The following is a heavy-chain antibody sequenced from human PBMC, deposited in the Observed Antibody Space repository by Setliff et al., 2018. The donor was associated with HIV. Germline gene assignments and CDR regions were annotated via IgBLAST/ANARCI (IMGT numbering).Heavy chain of an antibody. CDR3: VRDKIGYFDF. D-gene: IGHD3-22*01. J-gene: IGHJ4*02. CDR2: IYSGGSST. CDR1: GFTFSNYA. Sequence: GGSLRLSCAASGFTFSNYAMTWVRQAPGKGLEWVSVIYSGGSSTYYADSVKGRFTISRDNSRDTLYLQMNSLRAEDTAVYYCVRDKIGYFDFWGLGTLVTVSS. V-gene: IGHV3-23*03.